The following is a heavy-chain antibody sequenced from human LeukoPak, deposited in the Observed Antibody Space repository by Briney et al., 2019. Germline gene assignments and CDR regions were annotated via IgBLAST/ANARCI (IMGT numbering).Heavy chain of an antibody. J-gene: IGHJ4*02. V-gene: IGHV3-7*01. CDR3: ARDLTVRCSGGSCYSAFDY. CDR2: IKQDGSEK. CDR1: GFTFSSYW. D-gene: IGHD2-15*01. Sequence: PGGSLRPSCAASGFTFSSYWMSWVRQAPGKGLEWVVNIKQDGSEKYYVDSVKGRFTISRDNAKNSLYLQMNSLRAEDTAVYYCARDLTVRCSGGSCYSAFDYWGQGTLVTVSS.